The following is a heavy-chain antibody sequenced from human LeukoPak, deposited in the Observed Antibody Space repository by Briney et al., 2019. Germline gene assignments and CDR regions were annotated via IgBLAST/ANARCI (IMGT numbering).Heavy chain of an antibody. J-gene: IGHJ3*02. V-gene: IGHV1-18*01. Sequence: ASVKVSCKASGYTFTSYGISWVRQAPGQGREWMGWISAYNGNTNYAQKLQGRVTMTTDTSTSTAYMELRSLRSYDSAVYYCARDSVVGVIGGWLDAFDIWGQGTMVTVSS. CDR3: ARDSVVGVIGGWLDAFDI. D-gene: IGHD3-22*01. CDR2: ISAYNGNT. CDR1: GYTFTSYG.